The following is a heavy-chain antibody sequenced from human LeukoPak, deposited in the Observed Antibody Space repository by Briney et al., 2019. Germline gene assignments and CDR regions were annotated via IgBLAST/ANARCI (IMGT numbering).Heavy chain of an antibody. D-gene: IGHD2-2*01. CDR1: GFTFSSYA. CDR2: ISGSGGST. V-gene: IGHV3-23*01. CDR3: ARDSRGYCSSTSCWDFDY. Sequence: PGGSLRLSCAASGFTFSSYAMSWVRQAPGKGLEWVSAISGSGGSTYYADSVKGRFTISRDNSKNTLYLQMNSLRAEDTAVYYCARDSRGYCSSTSCWDFDYWGQGTLVTVSS. J-gene: IGHJ4*02.